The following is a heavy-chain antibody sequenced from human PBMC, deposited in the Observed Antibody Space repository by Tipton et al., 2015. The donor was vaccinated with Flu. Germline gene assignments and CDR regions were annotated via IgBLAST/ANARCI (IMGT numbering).Heavy chain of an antibody. J-gene: IGHJ3*02. CDR3: ARVDRVGAFDI. V-gene: IGHV4-4*07. CDR2: IYTSGST. Sequence: LRLSCTVSGGSISSYYWSWIRQPAGKGLEWIGRIYTSGSTNYNPSLKSRVTMSVDTPKNQFSLKLSSVTAADTAVYYCARVDRVGAFDIWGQGTMVTVSS. D-gene: IGHD1-14*01. CDR1: GGSISSYY.